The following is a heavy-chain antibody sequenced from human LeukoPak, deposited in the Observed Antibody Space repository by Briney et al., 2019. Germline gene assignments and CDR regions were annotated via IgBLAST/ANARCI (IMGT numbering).Heavy chain of an antibody. D-gene: IGHD2-8*02. V-gene: IGHV3-64*01. Sequence: TGGSLRLSCAASGFTFSSYAMHWVRQVPGKGLEYVSAISSSGGSTYYANSVKGRFTISRDNSKNTLYLQMGSLRTEDMAIYYCARGPDVVLVGHWSFFDYWGQGTLVTVSS. CDR1: GFTFSSYA. CDR2: ISSSGGST. J-gene: IGHJ4*02. CDR3: ARGPDVVLVGHWSFFDY.